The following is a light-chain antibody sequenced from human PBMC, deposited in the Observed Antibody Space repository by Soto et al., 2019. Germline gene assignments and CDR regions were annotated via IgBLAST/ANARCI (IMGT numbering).Light chain of an antibody. CDR2: AAT. J-gene: IGKJ3*01. CDR1: QAISIY. Sequence: DIQMTQSPSSLSASVGDRVTITCRASQAISIYLAWYQQKPGKVPELLIYAATTLQSGFPSRFSGSGSGTEFTLTISSLQPEDVATYYCQKYNSAPLTFGPGTKVDIK. V-gene: IGKV1-27*01. CDR3: QKYNSAPLT.